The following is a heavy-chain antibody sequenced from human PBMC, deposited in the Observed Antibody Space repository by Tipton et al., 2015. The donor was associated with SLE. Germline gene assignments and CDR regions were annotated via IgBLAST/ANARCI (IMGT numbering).Heavy chain of an antibody. CDR1: GFTFDDYA. CDR3: AKDNGDGYNAPFDH. Sequence: SLRLSCAASGFTFDDYAMHWVRQAPGKGLEWVSGISWDSVTVGYADSVEGRFTISRDNAKNSLYLEMNSLRGEDTALYYCAKDNGDGYNAPFDHWGQGTLVTVSS. V-gene: IGHV3-9*01. D-gene: IGHD5-24*01. CDR2: ISWDSVTV. J-gene: IGHJ4*02.